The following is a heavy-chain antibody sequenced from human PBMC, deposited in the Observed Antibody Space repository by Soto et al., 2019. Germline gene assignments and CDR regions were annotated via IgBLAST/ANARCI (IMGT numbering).Heavy chain of an antibody. V-gene: IGHV1-69*13. CDR2: IIPIFGTA. Sequence: GASVKVSCKASGGTFSSYAISWVRQAPGQGLEWMGGIIPIFGTANYAQKFQGRVTITADESTSTAYMELSSLRSEDTAVYYCARSIFSSSWTPKNWFDPWGQGTLVTVSS. CDR3: ARSIFSSSWTPKNWFDP. CDR1: GGTFSSYA. D-gene: IGHD6-13*01. J-gene: IGHJ5*02.